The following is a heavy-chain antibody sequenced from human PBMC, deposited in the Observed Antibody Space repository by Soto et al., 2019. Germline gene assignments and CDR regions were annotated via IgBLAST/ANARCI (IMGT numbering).Heavy chain of an antibody. D-gene: IGHD6-6*01. J-gene: IGHJ4*02. CDR3: ARERGSSSSFDY. CDR2: IWYDGSNK. V-gene: IGHV3-33*01. CDR1: GFTFSSYG. Sequence: LRLSCAASGFTFSSYGMHWVRQAPGKGLEWVAVIWYDGSNKYYADSVKGRFTISRDNSKNTLYLQMNSLRAEDTAVYYCARERGSSSSFDYWGQGTLVTVSS.